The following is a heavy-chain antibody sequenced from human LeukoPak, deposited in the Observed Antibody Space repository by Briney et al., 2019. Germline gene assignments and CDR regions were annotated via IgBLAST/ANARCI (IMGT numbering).Heavy chain of an antibody. CDR2: FHRGRI. V-gene: IGHV4-38-2*02. J-gene: IGHJ5*02. CDR1: GYPIGLDYY. D-gene: IGHD5-24*01. Sequence: SETLSLTCKVSGYPIGLDYYWVWIRQPPGRGLQWIWGFHRGRIQYNSALKSRVTISIDSSKNQFSLRMWPVTAADTAFYFCARAPSSYESGNGYPNLGWLDPWGQEALVTVSS. CDR3: ARAPSSYESGNGYPNLGWLDP.